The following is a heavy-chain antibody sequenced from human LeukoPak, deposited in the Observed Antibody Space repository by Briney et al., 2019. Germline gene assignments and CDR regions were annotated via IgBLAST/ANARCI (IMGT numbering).Heavy chain of an antibody. J-gene: IGHJ6*02. Sequence: PGGSLRLSCAASGFALSSHWMTWVRQVPGRGPEWVANVNRDGSETYYLDSVKGRFTISRDNSKNTLYLQMNSLRAEDTAVYYCARDIVVVPAAINSISYYYYGMDVWGQGTTVTVSS. V-gene: IGHV3-7*01. D-gene: IGHD2-2*01. CDR3: ARDIVVVPAAINSISYYYYGMDV. CDR2: VNRDGSET. CDR1: GFALSSHW.